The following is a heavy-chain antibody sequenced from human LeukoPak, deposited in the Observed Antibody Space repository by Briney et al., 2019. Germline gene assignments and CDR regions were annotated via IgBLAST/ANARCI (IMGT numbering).Heavy chain of an antibody. V-gene: IGHV3-30*03. CDR3: ARAASWTAAAVWVDY. CDR2: ISYDGSNK. J-gene: IGHJ4*02. Sequence: PGGSLRLSCAASGFTFSSYWMSWVRQAPGKGLEWVAVISYDGSNKYYADSVKGRFTISRDNSKNTLYLQMNSLRAEDTAVYYCARAASWTAAAVWVDYWGQGTLVTVSS. CDR1: GFTFSSYW. D-gene: IGHD3-16*01.